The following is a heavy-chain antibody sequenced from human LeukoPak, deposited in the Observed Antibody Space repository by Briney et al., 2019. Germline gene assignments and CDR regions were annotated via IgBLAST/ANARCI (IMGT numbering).Heavy chain of an antibody. D-gene: IGHD3-3*01. CDR3: TRTTPLYDFWSGYPTNP. CDR2: IRSKAYGGTT. CDR1: GFTFGDYT. Sequence: GGSLRLSCTASGFTFGDYTMTWVRQAPGKGLEWVGFIRSKAYGGTTEYAASVKGRFTISRDDSKSIAYLQMNSLKTEDTAVYYCTRTTPLYDFWSGYPTNPWGQGNLVTVSS. J-gene: IGHJ5*02. V-gene: IGHV3-49*04.